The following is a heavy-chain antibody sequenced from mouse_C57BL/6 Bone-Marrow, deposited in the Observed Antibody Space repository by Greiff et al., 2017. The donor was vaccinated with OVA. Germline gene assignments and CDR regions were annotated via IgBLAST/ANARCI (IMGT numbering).Heavy chain of an antibody. J-gene: IGHJ2*01. V-gene: IGHV1-74*01. Sequence: QVQLQQPGAELVKPGASVKVSCKASGYTFTSYWMHWVKQRPGQGLEWIGRIHPSDSDTNYNQKFKGKATLTVDKSSSTAYMQLSSLTSEDSAVXYCSIDYDNDGYYFDYWGQGTTLTVSS. D-gene: IGHD2-4*01. CDR1: GYTFTSYW. CDR2: IHPSDSDT. CDR3: SIDYDNDGYYFDY.